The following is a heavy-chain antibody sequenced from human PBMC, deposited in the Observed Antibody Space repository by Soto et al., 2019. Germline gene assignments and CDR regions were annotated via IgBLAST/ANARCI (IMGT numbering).Heavy chain of an antibody. J-gene: IGHJ4*02. V-gene: IGHV4-38-2*02. CDR2: IYHSGST. Sequence: PSETLSLTCAVSGYSISSGYYWGWIRQPPGKGLEWIGSIYHSGSTYYNPSLKSRVTISVDTSKNQFSLKLSSVTAADTAVYYCARDGSYFDYWGQGXLVTVYS. CDR1: GYSISSGYY. CDR3: ARDGSYFDY. D-gene: IGHD1-26*01.